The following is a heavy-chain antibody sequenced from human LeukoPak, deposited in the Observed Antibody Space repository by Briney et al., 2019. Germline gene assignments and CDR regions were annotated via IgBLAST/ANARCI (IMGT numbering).Heavy chain of an antibody. CDR3: TRRGRNNWGEGNDY. Sequence: SSETLSLTCTVSGGSFGTYYWSWIRQPPGKGLEWIGDIYYSGSTNYNPSLKSRVTMSVDTSKNQFSLKLSSVTAADTAVYYCTRRGRNNWGEGNDYWGQGTLVTVSS. V-gene: IGHV4-59*08. J-gene: IGHJ4*02. CDR1: GGSFGTYY. D-gene: IGHD1-1*01. CDR2: IYYSGST.